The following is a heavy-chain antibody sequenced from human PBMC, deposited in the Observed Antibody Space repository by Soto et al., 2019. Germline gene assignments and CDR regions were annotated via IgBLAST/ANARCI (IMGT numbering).Heavy chain of an antibody. J-gene: IGHJ4*02. D-gene: IGHD3-22*01. CDR1: GGSFSGYY. Sequence: SETLSLTCAVYGGSFSGYYWSWIRQPPGKGLEWIGEINHSGSTNYNPSLKSRVTISVDTSKNQFSLKLSSVTAADTAVYYCARYGSSGYYLGIDYWGQGTLVTVSS. V-gene: IGHV4-34*01. CDR2: INHSGST. CDR3: ARYGSSGYYLGIDY.